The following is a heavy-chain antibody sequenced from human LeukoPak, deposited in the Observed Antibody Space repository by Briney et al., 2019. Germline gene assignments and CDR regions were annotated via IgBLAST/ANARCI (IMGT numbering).Heavy chain of an antibody. D-gene: IGHD5-12*01. V-gene: IGHV1-69*02. CDR1: GYTFTGYY. Sequence: GASVKVSCKTSGYTFTGYYIHWVRQAPGQGLEWMGRIIPILGIANYAQKFQGRVTITADKSTSTAYMELSSLRSEDTAVYYCATDYGGYVNGARETNLFDYWGQGTLVTVSS. J-gene: IGHJ4*02. CDR2: IIPILGIA. CDR3: ATDYGGYVNGARETNLFDY.